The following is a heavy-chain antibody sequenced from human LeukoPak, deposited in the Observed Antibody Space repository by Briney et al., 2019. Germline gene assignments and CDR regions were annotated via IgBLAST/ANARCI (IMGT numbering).Heavy chain of an antibody. CDR3: ARDAIVRDYSNSDY. CDR1: GYMFTGYY. CDR2: INPNSGGT. Sequence: ASVKVSCKASGYMFTGYYIHWVRQAPGQGLEWMGWINPNSGGTNYAQKFQGRVTMTRDTSISTAYMELSRLTSDDTAVYYCARDAIVRDYSNSDYWGQGTLVTVSS. V-gene: IGHV1-2*02. D-gene: IGHD4-11*01. J-gene: IGHJ4*02.